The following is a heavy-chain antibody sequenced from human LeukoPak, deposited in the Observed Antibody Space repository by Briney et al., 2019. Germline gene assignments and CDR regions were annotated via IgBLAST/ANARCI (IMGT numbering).Heavy chain of an antibody. CDR2: ISSSSSSI. J-gene: IGHJ4*02. Sequence: GGSLRLSCAASGFTFSNYGMDWVRQAPGKGLEWLSYISSSSSSIYHADSVKGRFTISRDNAKNSLFLQMNSLRAEDTAVYYCARGGAARPDYWGQGTLVTVSS. D-gene: IGHD6-6*01. CDR1: GFTFSNYG. V-gene: IGHV3-48*01. CDR3: ARGGAARPDY.